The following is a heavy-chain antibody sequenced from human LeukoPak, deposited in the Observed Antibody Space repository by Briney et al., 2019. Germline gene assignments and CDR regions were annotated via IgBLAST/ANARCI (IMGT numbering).Heavy chain of an antibody. CDR1: GYIFTSYG. Sequence: ASVKVSCKASGYIFTSYGISWVRQAPGQGLEWMGWISAYNGNTNYAQKLQGRVTMTTDTSTSTAYMELRSLRSDDTAVYYCARDRGYYGSGSPPYFDYWGQGTLVTVSS. CDR3: ARDRGYYGSGSPPYFDY. J-gene: IGHJ4*02. D-gene: IGHD3-10*01. V-gene: IGHV1-18*01. CDR2: ISAYNGNT.